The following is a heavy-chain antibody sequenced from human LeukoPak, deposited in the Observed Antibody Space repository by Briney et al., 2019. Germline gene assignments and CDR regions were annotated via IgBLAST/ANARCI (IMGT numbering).Heavy chain of an antibody. CDR2: IYYSGST. CDR1: GGSISSYY. Sequence: SETLSPTCTVSGGSISSYYWSWIRQPPGKGLEWIGCIYYSGSTNYNPSLKSRVTISVDTSKNQFSLKLSSVTAADTAVYYCARVRFGELDSWGQGTLVTVSS. CDR3: ARVRFGELDS. J-gene: IGHJ4*02. D-gene: IGHD3-10*01. V-gene: IGHV4-59*01.